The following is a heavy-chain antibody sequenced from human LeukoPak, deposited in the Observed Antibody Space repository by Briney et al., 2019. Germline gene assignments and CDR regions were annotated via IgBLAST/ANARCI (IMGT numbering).Heavy chain of an antibody. CDR3: ARVGAKGGWYFDL. J-gene: IGHJ2*01. CDR2: ISTSGGST. CDR1: EFTFSTYA. D-gene: IGHD3-10*01. Sequence: GGSLRLSCSASEFTFSTYAMHWVRQAPGKGLEYVSAISTSGGSTYYADSVKGRFTISRDNAKNSLHLQMNSLRADDTAVYYCARVGAKGGWYFDLWGRGTLVTVSS. V-gene: IGHV3-64*04.